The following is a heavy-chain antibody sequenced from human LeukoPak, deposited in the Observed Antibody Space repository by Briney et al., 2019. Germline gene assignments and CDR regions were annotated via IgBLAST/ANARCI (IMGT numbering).Heavy chain of an antibody. CDR3: ARDSKIKVEPADKPYGMDV. V-gene: IGHV1-69*01. CDR1: GGTFSSYA. D-gene: IGHD2-2*01. J-gene: IGHJ6*04. Sequence: SVKVSCKASGGTFSSYAISWVRQAPGQGLGWMGGSIPIFSTANYAQKFQGRVTITADESTSTAYMELSSLRSEDTAVYYCARDSKIKVEPADKPYGMDVWGKGTTVTVSS. CDR2: SIPIFSTA.